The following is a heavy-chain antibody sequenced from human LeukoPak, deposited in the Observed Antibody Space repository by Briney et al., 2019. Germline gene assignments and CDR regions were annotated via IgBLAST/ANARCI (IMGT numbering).Heavy chain of an antibody. D-gene: IGHD3-22*01. V-gene: IGHV3-30-3*02. CDR2: ISYDGSNK. CDR3: AKRGGSSGYFHFDY. CDR1: GFTFSSYA. Sequence: GGSLRLSCAASGFTFSSYAMHWVRQAPGKGLEWVAVISYDGSNKHYADSVKGRFTISRDNSKNTLYLQMNSLRAEDTAVYYCAKRGGSSGYFHFDYWGQGTLVTVSS. J-gene: IGHJ4*02.